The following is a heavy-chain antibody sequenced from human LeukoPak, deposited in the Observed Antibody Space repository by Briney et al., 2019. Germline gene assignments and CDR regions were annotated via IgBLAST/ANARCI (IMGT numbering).Heavy chain of an antibody. V-gene: IGHV3-30*02. Sequence: GGSLRLSCGASGFTFSSYVMHWVREAPGKWLEWVAFIRYDGSQKYYADSVKGRFTISRDNSKNTLHLQMNSLRAEDTAVYYCVRAYGGNGWYRVEVAYYFDYWGQGTLVTVSS. CDR3: VRAYGGNGWYRVEVAYYFDY. CDR1: GFTFSSYV. CDR2: IRYDGSQK. J-gene: IGHJ4*02. D-gene: IGHD6-19*01.